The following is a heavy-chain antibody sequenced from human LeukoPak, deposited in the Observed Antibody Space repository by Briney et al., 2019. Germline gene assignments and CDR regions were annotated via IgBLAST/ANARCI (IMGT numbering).Heavy chain of an antibody. CDR1: GFTFTSYA. Sequence: GGSLRLSCAASGFTFTSYAMYWVRQAPGKGLEWVAVISYDGNNKYYADSVEGRFTISRDNSRNTLFLQMNSLRAEDTAMYYCARDEYCGSTSCYSLEGVLDYWGQGTLVTVSS. J-gene: IGHJ4*02. V-gene: IGHV3-30-3*01. D-gene: IGHD2-2*02. CDR3: ARDEYCGSTSCYSLEGVLDY. CDR2: ISYDGNNK.